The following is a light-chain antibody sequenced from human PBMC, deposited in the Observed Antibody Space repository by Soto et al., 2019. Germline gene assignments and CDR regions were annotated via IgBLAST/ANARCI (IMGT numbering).Light chain of an antibody. CDR3: QQYGSSPIT. Sequence: DIQMTQSPSTMSAFVGDRVTITCRASQDISTWLAWYQQKPGKAPNLLIYDASTLESGVPLRFSGSGSGTEFTLTISSLQPEDFAVYYCQQYGSSPITFGQGTRLEIK. V-gene: IGKV1-5*01. CDR2: DAS. CDR1: QDISTW. J-gene: IGKJ5*01.